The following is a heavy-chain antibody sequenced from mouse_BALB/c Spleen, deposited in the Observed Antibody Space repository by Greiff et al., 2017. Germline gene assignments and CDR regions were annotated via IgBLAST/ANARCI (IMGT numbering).Heavy chain of an antibody. Sequence: VQLKESGGGLVKPGGSLKLSCAASGFTFSSYAMSWVRQTPEKRLEWVATISSGGSYTYYPDSVKGRFTISRDNAKNTLYLQMSSLRSEDTAMYYCARHRYDAMDYWGQGTSVTVSS. D-gene: IGHD2-14*01. CDR2: ISSGGSYT. J-gene: IGHJ4*01. CDR3: ARHRYDAMDY. CDR1: GFTFSSYA. V-gene: IGHV5-9-3*01.